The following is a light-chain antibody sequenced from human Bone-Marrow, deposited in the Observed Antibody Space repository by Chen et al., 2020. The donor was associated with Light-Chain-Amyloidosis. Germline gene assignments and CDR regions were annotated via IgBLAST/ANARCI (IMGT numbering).Light chain of an antibody. V-gene: IGKV3-20*01. CDR3: QQYGTSPLT. CDR2: GST. Sequence: EIVLTQSPGNLSLSPGEGANLSCRASQTISSNYVTWYQQKFGQAPRLLIYGSTSRATGIPDRFTGSGSGTDFTLTINRLEPEDFAMYYCQQYGTSPLTFGGGTKVEIK. J-gene: IGKJ4*01. CDR1: QTISSNY.